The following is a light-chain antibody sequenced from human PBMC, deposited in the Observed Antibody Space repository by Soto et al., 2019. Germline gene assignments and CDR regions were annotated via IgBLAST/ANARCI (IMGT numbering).Light chain of an antibody. V-gene: IGKV1-5*03. CDR1: QSISTL. Sequence: DIQMTQSPSTLSAAVGDRVTITCRASQSISTLLAWYQQRPGKAPNLLIYKASSLESGVPSRFSGSGSGTEFTLTISSQRPDDFATYFCQQYSTYPWTFGQGTKVEVK. CDR3: QQYSTYPWT. J-gene: IGKJ1*01. CDR2: KAS.